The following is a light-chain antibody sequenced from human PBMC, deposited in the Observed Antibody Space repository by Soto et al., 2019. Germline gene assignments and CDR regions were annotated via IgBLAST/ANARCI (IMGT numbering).Light chain of an antibody. Sequence: ETVLTQSPGTLSLSPGERATLSCRASQSVSSSYLAWYQQKPGQAPRLLIYGASSRATGIPDRFSGSGSGTDFTLTVSRLEPEDFAVYYCQQFGDSLTFGGGTKV. CDR1: QSVSSSY. CDR3: QQFGDSLT. J-gene: IGKJ4*01. V-gene: IGKV3-20*01. CDR2: GAS.